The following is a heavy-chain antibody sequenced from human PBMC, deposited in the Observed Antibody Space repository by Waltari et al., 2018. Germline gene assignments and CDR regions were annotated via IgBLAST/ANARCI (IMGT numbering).Heavy chain of an antibody. V-gene: IGHV4-34*01. D-gene: IGHD1-26*01. Sequence: QVQLQQWGAGLLKPSETLSLTCAVYGGSFSGYYWSWIRQPPGKGLEWIGEINHSGSTNYNPSLKSRVTISVDTSKNQFSLKLSSVTAADTAVYYCARGRIATSIYYYYGMDVWGHGTTVTVSS. CDR2: INHSGST. CDR3: ARGRIATSIYYYYGMDV. CDR1: GGSFSGYY. J-gene: IGHJ6*02.